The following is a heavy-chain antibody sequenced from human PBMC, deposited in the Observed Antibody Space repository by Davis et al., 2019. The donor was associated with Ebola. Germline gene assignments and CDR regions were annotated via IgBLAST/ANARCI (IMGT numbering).Heavy chain of an antibody. J-gene: IGHJ6*02. V-gene: IGHV1-8*01. CDR1: GYTFTSYD. D-gene: IGHD5-12*01. CDR2: MNPNSGNT. CDR3: ARAYQSYSGYDLRYYYYGMDV. Sequence: AASVKVSCKASGYTFTSYDINWVRQATGQGLEWMGWMNPNSGNTGYAQKFQGRVTMTRNTSISTAYMELSSLRSEDTAVYYCARAYQSYSGYDLRYYYYGMDVWGQGTTVTVSS.